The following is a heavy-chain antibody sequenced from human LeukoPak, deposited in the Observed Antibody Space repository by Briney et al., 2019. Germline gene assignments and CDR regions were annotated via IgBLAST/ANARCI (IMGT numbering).Heavy chain of an antibody. CDR2: ISSSSSYI. V-gene: IGHV3-21*01. D-gene: IGHD2-15*01. CDR1: GFTFSSYS. Sequence: PGGSLRLSCAASGFTFSSYSMNWVRQAPGKGLEWVSSISSSSSYIYYADSVKGRFTISRDNAKNSLYLQMNSLRAEDTAVYYCARVRYCSGGSCYSGAFDIWGQGTMATVSS. J-gene: IGHJ3*02. CDR3: ARVRYCSGGSCYSGAFDI.